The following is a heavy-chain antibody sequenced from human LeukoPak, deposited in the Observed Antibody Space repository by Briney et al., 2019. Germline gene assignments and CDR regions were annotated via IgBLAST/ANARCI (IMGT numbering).Heavy chain of an antibody. Sequence: GGSLRLSCAASGFTFSSYAMHWVGQAPGKGVEGVAVISYDGSNKYYADSVKGRLTISRDNSKHPLYLQMTSLRAEDTAVYYCARDQADSSGWYGFDYWGQGTLVTVSS. J-gene: IGHJ4*02. CDR2: ISYDGSNK. V-gene: IGHV3-30*04. D-gene: IGHD6-19*01. CDR3: ARDQADSSGWYGFDY. CDR1: GFTFSSYA.